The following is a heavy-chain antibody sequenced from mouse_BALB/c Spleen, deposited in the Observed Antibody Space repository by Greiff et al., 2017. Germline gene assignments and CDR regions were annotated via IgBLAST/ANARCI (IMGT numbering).Heavy chain of an antibody. CDR2: ISNGGGST. Sequence: EVNVVESGGGLVQPGGSLKLSCAASGFTFSSYTMSWVRQTPEKRLEWVAYISNGGGSTYYPDTVKGRFTISRDNAKNTLYLQMSSLKSEDTAMYYCARHLDYYAMDYWGQGTSVTVSS. CDR1: GFTFSSYT. J-gene: IGHJ4*01. V-gene: IGHV5-12-2*01. CDR3: ARHLDYYAMDY.